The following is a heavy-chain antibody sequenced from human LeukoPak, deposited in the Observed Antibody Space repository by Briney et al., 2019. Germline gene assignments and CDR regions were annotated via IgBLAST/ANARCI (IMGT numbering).Heavy chain of an antibody. Sequence: SETLSLTCTVSGGSISSYYWSWIRQPPGKGLEWIGYIYYSGSTNYKPSLKSRVTISVDTSKNQFSLKLSSVTAADTAVYYCAKALRPEDYWGQGTLVTVSS. CDR1: GGSISSYY. CDR2: IYYSGST. V-gene: IGHV4-59*01. CDR3: AKALRPEDY. J-gene: IGHJ4*02.